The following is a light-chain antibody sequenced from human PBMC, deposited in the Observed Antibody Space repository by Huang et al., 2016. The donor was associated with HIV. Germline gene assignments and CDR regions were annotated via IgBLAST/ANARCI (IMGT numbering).Light chain of an antibody. CDR1: QSVLYRSNTKNY. CDR2: GAS. Sequence: DIVMTQSPDSLAVSLGERATINCKSSQSVLYRSNTKNYLAWYQQKPGHPPKLLIYGASTRESGVPDRCTGSGSGTDFSLTISSLQAEDVAVYYCQQYDTSPWTFGQGTKVEIK. CDR3: QQYDTSPWT. J-gene: IGKJ1*01. V-gene: IGKV4-1*01.